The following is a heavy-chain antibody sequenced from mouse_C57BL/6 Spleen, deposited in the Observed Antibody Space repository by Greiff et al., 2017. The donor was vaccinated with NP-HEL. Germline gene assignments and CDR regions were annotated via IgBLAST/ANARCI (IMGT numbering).Heavy chain of an antibody. J-gene: IGHJ1*03. CDR2: ISNGGGST. V-gene: IGHV5-12*01. D-gene: IGHD1-1*01. Sequence: EVQRVESGGGLVQPGGSLKLSCAASGFTFSDYYMYWVRQTPEKRLEWVAYISNGGGSTYYPDTVKGRFTISRDNAKNTLYLQMSRLKSEDTAMYYCASHYGSSYDWYFDVWGTGTTVTVSS. CDR3: ASHYGSSYDWYFDV. CDR1: GFTFSDYY.